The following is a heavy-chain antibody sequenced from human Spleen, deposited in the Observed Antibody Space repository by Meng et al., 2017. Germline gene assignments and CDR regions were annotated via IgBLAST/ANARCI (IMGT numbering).Heavy chain of an antibody. Sequence: ESLKISCAASGFAFDEYAMYWVRQAPGKGLEWVSSISSSSSYIYYADSVKGRFTISRDNAKNSLYLQMNSLGAEDTAVYYCARDLAWVLFDYWGQGALVTVSS. V-gene: IGHV3-21*01. CDR3: ARDLAWVLFDY. D-gene: IGHD3-3*01. CDR2: ISSSSSYI. CDR1: GFAFDEYA. J-gene: IGHJ4*02.